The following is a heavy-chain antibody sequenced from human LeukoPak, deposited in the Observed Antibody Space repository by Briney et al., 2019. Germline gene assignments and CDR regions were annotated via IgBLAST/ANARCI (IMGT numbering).Heavy chain of an antibody. CDR2: ISWNSGSI. Sequence: GGSLRLSCAASGFTFDDYAMHWVRQAPGKGLEWVSGISWNSGSIGYADSVKGRFTISRDNAKNSLYLQMNSLRAEDMALYYCAKGRRVVPAALGDAFDIWGQGTMVTVSS. J-gene: IGHJ3*02. D-gene: IGHD2-2*01. CDR1: GFTFDDYA. V-gene: IGHV3-9*03. CDR3: AKGRRVVPAALGDAFDI.